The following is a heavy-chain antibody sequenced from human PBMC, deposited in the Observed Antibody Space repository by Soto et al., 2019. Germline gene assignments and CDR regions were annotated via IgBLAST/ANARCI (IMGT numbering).Heavy chain of an antibody. Sequence: SETLSLTCTVSDDFISSYYWNWIRQPAGKGLEWIGRVSTNGATNYNPSLESRVTMSVDTSKNQFSLKLTSVTAADPAVYFCARADYEILTGSYAMDVWGQLTTVTASS. CDR3: ARADYEILTGSYAMDV. J-gene: IGHJ6*02. D-gene: IGHD3-9*01. CDR2: VSTNGAT. V-gene: IGHV4-4*07. CDR1: DDFISSYY.